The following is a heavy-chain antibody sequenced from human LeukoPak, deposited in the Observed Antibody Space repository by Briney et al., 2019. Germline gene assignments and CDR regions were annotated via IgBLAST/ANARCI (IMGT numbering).Heavy chain of an antibody. D-gene: IGHD1-7*01. CDR3: ARENFNGFDI. J-gene: IGHJ3*02. Sequence: GRSLRLSCAGSGFTFSSYAMHWVRQAPGKGLEWVAVISYDGSNKDYADSVKGRFTISRDNSKNTLFLQMNSLRAEDTAVYYCARENFNGFDIWGQGTMVTVSS. V-gene: IGHV3-30-3*01. CDR2: ISYDGSNK. CDR1: GFTFSSYA.